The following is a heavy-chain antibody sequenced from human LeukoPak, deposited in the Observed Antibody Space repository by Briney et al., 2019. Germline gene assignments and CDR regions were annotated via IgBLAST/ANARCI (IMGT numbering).Heavy chain of an antibody. CDR3: AKSRGVAGFDY. CDR1: GFTFSNYA. D-gene: IGHD6-19*01. J-gene: IGHJ4*02. V-gene: IGHV3-23*01. Sequence: GGSLRLSCAASGFTFSNYAMSWVRQAPGKGLEWVSAISGSGDSTYYADSVKGRFTISRDNSKNTLYQQMNSLRAEDTAVYYCAKSRGVAGFDYWGQGTLVTVSS. CDR2: ISGSGDST.